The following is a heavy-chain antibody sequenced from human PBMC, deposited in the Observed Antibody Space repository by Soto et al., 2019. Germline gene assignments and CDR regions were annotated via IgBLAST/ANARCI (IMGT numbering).Heavy chain of an antibody. J-gene: IGHJ4*02. CDR2: IYYSGIT. CDR1: GGSISSSSFY. D-gene: IGHD6-13*01. V-gene: IGHV4-39*01. CDR3: ASLHPSRRQLVVVYFDY. Sequence: QVQLQESGPGLVKPSETLSLTCTVSGGSISSSSFYWGWIRQPPGKGLEWIGSIYYSGITYYNPSGKCGVPVSLDTSNSLVCLKVSSVAAADTAVYYCASLHPSRRQLVVVYFDYWGQGTVGTVSS.